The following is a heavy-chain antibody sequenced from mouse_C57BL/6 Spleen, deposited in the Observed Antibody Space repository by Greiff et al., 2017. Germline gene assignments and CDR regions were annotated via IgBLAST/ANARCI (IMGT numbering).Heavy chain of an antibody. CDR2: ISSGGSYT. D-gene: IGHD1-1*01. V-gene: IGHV5-6*02. Sequence: DVKLVESGGDLVKPGGSLKLSCAASGFTFSSYGMSWVRQTPDKRLEWVATISSGGSYTYYPDSVKGRFTISRDNAKNTLYLQMSSLKSEDTAMYYCARPLHYGSSLYYAMDYWGQGTSVTVSS. CDR3: ARPLHYGSSLYYAMDY. J-gene: IGHJ4*01. CDR1: GFTFSSYG.